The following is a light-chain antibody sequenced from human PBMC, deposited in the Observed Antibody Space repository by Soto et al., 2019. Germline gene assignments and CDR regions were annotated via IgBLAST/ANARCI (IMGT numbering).Light chain of an antibody. CDR1: QSVSSSY. CDR2: GAS. Sequence: EIVLTQSPGTLSLSPGERATLSCRASQSVSSSYLAWYQQKPGQAPRLLIYGASSMATGIPDRFSGSGSAKDFTLTISTLEPEDFAVYYCQQYGSSPPWTFGQGTKLEIK. CDR3: QQYGSSPPWT. J-gene: IGKJ2*02. V-gene: IGKV3-20*01.